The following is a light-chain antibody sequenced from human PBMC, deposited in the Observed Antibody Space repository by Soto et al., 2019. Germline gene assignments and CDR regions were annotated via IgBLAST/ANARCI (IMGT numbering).Light chain of an antibody. V-gene: IGKV1-5*03. J-gene: IGKJ1*01. Sequence: EIEMTQSPSTLSVSLGERGTISCRASQTISSWFAWYQQKPGQAPKLLIYKASTLKSGVPYRFSGSGSGTEFTLTISRLKPDDFATYYCQHYNSSSEAFGQGTHVDIK. CDR3: QHYNSSSEA. CDR2: KAS. CDR1: QTISSW.